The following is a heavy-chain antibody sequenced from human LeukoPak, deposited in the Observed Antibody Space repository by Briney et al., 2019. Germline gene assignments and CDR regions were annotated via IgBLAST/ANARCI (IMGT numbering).Heavy chain of an antibody. CDR1: GGTFISYA. Sequence: SVKVSCKAAGGTFISYAIIWVRQAPGQGLEWMGGIIPIFGTANYAQKLQGRVTITADESTSTAYMELSSLRSEDTAVYYCARDRGWAGYSYGFYYWGQGTLVTVSS. CDR3: ARDRGWAGYSYGFYY. V-gene: IGHV1-69*01. J-gene: IGHJ4*02. D-gene: IGHD5-18*01. CDR2: IIPIFGTA.